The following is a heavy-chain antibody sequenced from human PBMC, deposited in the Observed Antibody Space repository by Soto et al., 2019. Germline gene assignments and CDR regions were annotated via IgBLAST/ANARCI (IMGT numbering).Heavy chain of an antibody. D-gene: IGHD1-1*01. Sequence: PGGSLRLSCAASGFTFSNAWMSWVRQAPGKGLEWVGRIKSKTDGGTTEYAASVKGRFTISRDDSKSIAYLQMNSLKTEDTAVYYCTRGTKELERAYYYGMDVWGQGTTVTVSS. V-gene: IGHV3-15*01. CDR1: GFTFSNAW. J-gene: IGHJ6*02. CDR3: TRGTKELERAYYYGMDV. CDR2: IKSKTDGGTT.